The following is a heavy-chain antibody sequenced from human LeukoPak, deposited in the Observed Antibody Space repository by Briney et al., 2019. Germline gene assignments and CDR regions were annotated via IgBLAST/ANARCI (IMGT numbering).Heavy chain of an antibody. Sequence: ASVKVSCKASGGTFSNYALNWVRQAPGQGLEWMGWINPNSGGTNYAQKFQGRVTMTRDTSISTAYMELSRLRSDDTAVYYCARLYDSSGYFSTPFGYWGQGTLVTVSS. V-gene: IGHV1-2*02. CDR2: INPNSGGT. CDR3: ARLYDSSGYFSTPFGY. J-gene: IGHJ4*02. D-gene: IGHD3-22*01. CDR1: GGTFSNYA.